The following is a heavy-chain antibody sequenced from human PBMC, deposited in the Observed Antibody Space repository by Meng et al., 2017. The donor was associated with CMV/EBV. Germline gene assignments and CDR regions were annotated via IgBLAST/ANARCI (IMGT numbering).Heavy chain of an antibody. CDR2: ISYDGSNK. D-gene: IGHD2-8*01. CDR3: ARDFKYAGDEEEGRDG. J-gene: IGHJ6*03. Sequence: GESLKISCAASGFTFSSYAMHWVRQAPGKGLEWVAVISYDGSNKYYADSVKGRFTISRDNSKNTLYLQMNSLRAEDTAVYYCARDFKYAGDEEEGRDGGGKG. CDR1: GFTFSSYA. V-gene: IGHV3-30-3*01.